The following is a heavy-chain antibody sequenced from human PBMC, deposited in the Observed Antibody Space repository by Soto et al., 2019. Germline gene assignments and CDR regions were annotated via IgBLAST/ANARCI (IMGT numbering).Heavy chain of an antibody. V-gene: IGHV1-2*04. CDR3: ARESGAQVRYSSSGMEV. J-gene: IGHJ6*02. CDR2: INPNSGGT. Sequence: ASVKVSCKASGYTFTGYYMHWVRQAPGQGLEWMGWINPNSGGTNYAQKFQGWVTMTRDTSISTAYMELSRLRSDDTAVYYCARESGAQVRYSSSGMEVWGQGTTVTVS. D-gene: IGHD3-10*01. CDR1: GYTFTGYY.